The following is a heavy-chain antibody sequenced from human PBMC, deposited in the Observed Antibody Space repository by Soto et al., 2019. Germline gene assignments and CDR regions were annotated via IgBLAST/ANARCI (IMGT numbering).Heavy chain of an antibody. CDR1: GGTFSSYA. D-gene: IGHD2-15*01. CDR3: AGLSGDGRTPLRRGYCSGGSCVRNWFDP. Sequence: ASVKVSCKASGGTFSSYAISWVRQAPGQGLEWMGGIIPIFGTANYAQKFQGRVTITADESTSTAYMELSSLRSEDTAVYYCAGLSGDGRTPLRRGYCSGGSCVRNWFDPWGQGTLVTVSS. CDR2: IIPIFGTA. V-gene: IGHV1-69*13. J-gene: IGHJ5*02.